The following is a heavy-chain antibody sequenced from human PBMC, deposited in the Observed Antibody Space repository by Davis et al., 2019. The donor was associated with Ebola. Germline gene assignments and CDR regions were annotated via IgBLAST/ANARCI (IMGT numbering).Heavy chain of an antibody. V-gene: IGHV3-74*01. CDR2: INRDESGT. J-gene: IGHJ4*02. CDR3: ARDLLDPQDY. Sequence: GESLKISCAASGFTFSSYWMHWVRQAPGKGLVWVSRINRDESGTTYADSVKGRFTISRDNAKNSLYLQMNSLRAEDTAVYYCARDLLDPQDYWGQGTLVTVSS. D-gene: IGHD1-1*01. CDR1: GFTFSSYW.